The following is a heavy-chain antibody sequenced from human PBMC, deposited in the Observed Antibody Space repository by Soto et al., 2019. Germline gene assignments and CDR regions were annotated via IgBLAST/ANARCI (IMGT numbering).Heavy chain of an antibody. Sequence: ASVKVSCKASGYTFTSYAMHWVRQAPGQRLEWMGWINAGNGNTKYSQKFQGRVTITRDTSASTAYMELSSLRSEDTAVYYCATLTHSGSPWAWFDPWGQGTLVTVSS. J-gene: IGHJ5*02. V-gene: IGHV1-3*01. D-gene: IGHD1-26*01. CDR3: ATLTHSGSPWAWFDP. CDR2: INAGNGNT. CDR1: GYTFTSYA.